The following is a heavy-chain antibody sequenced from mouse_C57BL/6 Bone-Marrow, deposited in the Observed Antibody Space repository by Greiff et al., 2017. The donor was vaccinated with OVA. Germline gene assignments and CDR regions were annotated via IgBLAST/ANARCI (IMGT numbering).Heavy chain of an antibody. CDR3: ARWLLYDAMDY. CDR2: IYPGSGSP. J-gene: IGHJ4*01. CDR1: GSTFTSYW. Sequence: QVQLQQPGAELVKPGASVKMSCKASGSTFTSYWITWVKQMPGQGLEWIGAIYPGSGSPNYNEKFKSKATLTVDTSSSTAYMQLSSLTSEDSAVYYCARWLLYDAMDYWGQGTSVTVSS. D-gene: IGHD2-3*01. V-gene: IGHV1-55*01.